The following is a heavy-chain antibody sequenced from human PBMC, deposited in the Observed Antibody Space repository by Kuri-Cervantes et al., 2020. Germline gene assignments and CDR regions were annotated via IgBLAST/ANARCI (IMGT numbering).Heavy chain of an antibody. Sequence: SVKVSCKASGGTFRNYAISWVRQAPGQGLEWMGGIIAISGTANYAQKFQGRVTVITDESTSRAYMELSSLRSEDTAVYYCARGGGSSWVDYWGQGTLVTVSS. J-gene: IGHJ4*02. CDR1: GGTFRNYA. CDR2: IIAISGTA. D-gene: IGHD6-13*01. V-gene: IGHV1-69*05. CDR3: ARGGGSSWVDY.